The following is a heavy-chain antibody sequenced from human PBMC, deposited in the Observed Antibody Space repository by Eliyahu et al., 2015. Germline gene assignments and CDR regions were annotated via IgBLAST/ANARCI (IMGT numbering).Heavy chain of an antibody. CDR1: GFSLSNARMG. D-gene: IGHD3-10*01. Sequence: QVTLKESGPVLVKPTETLTLTCTVSGFSLSNARMGVSWIRQPPGKALEWLAHIFSNDEKSYSTSLKSRLTISKDTSKSQVVLTMTNMDPVDTATYYCARTPSYYYGSGSPLGEYDYWGQGTLVTVSS. V-gene: IGHV2-26*01. J-gene: IGHJ4*02. CDR2: IFSNDEK. CDR3: ARTPSYYYGSGSPLGEYDY.